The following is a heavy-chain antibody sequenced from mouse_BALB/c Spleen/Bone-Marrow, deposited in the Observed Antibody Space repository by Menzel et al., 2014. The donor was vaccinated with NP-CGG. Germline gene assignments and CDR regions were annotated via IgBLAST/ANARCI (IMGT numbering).Heavy chain of an antibody. D-gene: IGHD4-1*01. V-gene: IGHV1S130*01. J-gene: IGHJ2*01. Sequence: QVQLQQSGSVLVRPGASVKLSCKASGYTFTSSWMHWAKQRPGQGLEWIGEIHPNSGNTNYNGKFKGKATLTVDTSSSTAYVDLSSLTSEDSAVYYCARELGRGYYFDYWGRGTTLTVSS. CDR1: GYTFTSSW. CDR3: ARELGRGYYFDY. CDR2: IHPNSGNT.